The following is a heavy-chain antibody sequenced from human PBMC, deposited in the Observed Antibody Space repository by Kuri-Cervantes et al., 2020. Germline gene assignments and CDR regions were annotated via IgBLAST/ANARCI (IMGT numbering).Heavy chain of an antibody. J-gene: IGHJ4*02. Sequence: GSLRLSCAVSGYSISSSNWWSWVRQPPGKGLEWIGEIYQTGSTTYNPSLKSRVTISVDKSKNQFSLRLSSVTAADTAIYYCAAGYYSDSSGPRPDYWGQGTLVTVSS. D-gene: IGHD3-22*01. CDR3: AAGYYSDSSGPRPDY. CDR1: GYSISSSNW. V-gene: IGHV4-4*02. CDR2: IYQTGST.